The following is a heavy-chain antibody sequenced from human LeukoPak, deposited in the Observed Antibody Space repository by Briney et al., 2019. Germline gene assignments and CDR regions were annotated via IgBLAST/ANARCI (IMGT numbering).Heavy chain of an antibody. CDR1: GYTFARFG. CDR2: ISPDIGNA. V-gene: IGHV1-18*01. D-gene: IGHD5-18*01. Sequence: ASVKVSCKASGYTFARFGITWVRQAPGQGLEWMGWISPDIGNATSAQQFQGRVILTTDTLTSTAYMDLRSLRSDDTAVYYCARRDSNTAFDYWGQGTQVSVSS. J-gene: IGHJ4*02. CDR3: ARRDSNTAFDY.